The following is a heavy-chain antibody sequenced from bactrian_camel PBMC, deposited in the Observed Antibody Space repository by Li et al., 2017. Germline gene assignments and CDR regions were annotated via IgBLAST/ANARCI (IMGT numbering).Heavy chain of an antibody. Sequence: HVQLVESGGDSVQAGGSLRLSCVASGDNRPCMAWFRQAPGKEREGVAAISTGGRATYYAESVKGRFTISKDNARNTLYLQMNSLKPEDTAMYYCAAGSLTVLRRCDFGYWGQGTQVTVS. CDR2: ISTGGRAT. D-gene: IGHD1*01. J-gene: IGHJ6*01. CDR3: AAGSLTVLRRCDFGY. V-gene: IGHV3S1*01. CDR1: GDNRPC.